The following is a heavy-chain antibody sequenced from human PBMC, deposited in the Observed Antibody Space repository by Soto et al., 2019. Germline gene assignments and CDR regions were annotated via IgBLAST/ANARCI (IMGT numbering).Heavy chain of an antibody. CDR2: INYSGST. V-gene: IGHV4-31*03. CDR1: GGSISSGFYS. D-gene: IGHD3-16*01. CDR3: ARDASRRYGGGDY. Sequence: QVQLQESDPGLVKPSQTLSLTCTVSGGSISSGFYSWSWIRQYPGKGLEWNGYINYSGSTFYNPSLKSRVTISADTSKNQFSLQLGSVTAADTAVYYCARDASRRYGGGDYWGQGTLVTVSS. J-gene: IGHJ4*02.